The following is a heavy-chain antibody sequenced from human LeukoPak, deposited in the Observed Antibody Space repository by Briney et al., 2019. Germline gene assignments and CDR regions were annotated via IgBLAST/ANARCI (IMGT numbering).Heavy chain of an antibody. CDR3: AKDTHCSGGSCYENY. V-gene: IGHV3-23*01. J-gene: IGHJ4*02. Sequence: GSLRLSCAASGFTFSSYAMSWVRQAPGKGLGWVSAISGSGGSTYYADSVKGRFTISRDNSKNTLYLQMNSLRAEDTAVYYCAKDTHCSGGSCYENYWGQGTLVTVSS. CDR1: GFTFSSYA. CDR2: ISGSGGST. D-gene: IGHD2-15*01.